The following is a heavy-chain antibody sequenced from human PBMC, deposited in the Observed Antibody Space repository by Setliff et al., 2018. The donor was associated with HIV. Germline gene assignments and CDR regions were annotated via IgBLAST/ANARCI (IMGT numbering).Heavy chain of an antibody. CDR2: VNHSGST. J-gene: IGHJ1*01. V-gene: IGHV4-34*01. CDR1: GGSFRGHY. Sequence: SLTCAVYGGSFRGHYWSWIRQPPGKGQEWSGEVNHSGSTNNNPSLKIRVTISVDTSKNQFSLKLNPVTAADTAVYYFARGDMPRVVRGVIFRPSYFQTWGQGTLVTVSS. D-gene: IGHD3-10*01. CDR3: ARGDMPRVVRGVIFRPSYFQT.